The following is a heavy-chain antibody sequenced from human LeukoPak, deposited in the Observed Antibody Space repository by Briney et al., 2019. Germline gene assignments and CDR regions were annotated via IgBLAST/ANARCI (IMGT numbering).Heavy chain of an antibody. CDR2: INPNSGGT. V-gene: IGHV1-2*04. D-gene: IGHD3-10*01. J-gene: IGHJ1*01. CDR1: GYTFTGYY. CDR3: ARDGVLLWFGEPKYFQH. Sequence: ASVKVSCKASGYTFTGYYMHWVRQAPGQGLEWMGWINPNSGGTNYAQKFQGWVTMTRDTSISTACMELSRLRSDDTAVYYCARDGVLLWFGEPKYFQHWGQGTLVTVSS.